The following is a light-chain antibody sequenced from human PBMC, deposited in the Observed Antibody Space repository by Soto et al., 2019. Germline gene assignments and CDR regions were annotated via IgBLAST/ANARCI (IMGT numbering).Light chain of an antibody. CDR1: QSISRN. Sequence: DIQMTQSPSSLSASVGDSVTITCRASQSISRNLNWYQHKPGKAPTLLIYAASTLQNGVPSRFSGGGSGTEVTLSISRLQPEDFGTYYCQQSYTTSSITFGQGTRLEIK. CDR2: AAS. V-gene: IGKV1-39*01. CDR3: QQSYTTSSIT. J-gene: IGKJ5*01.